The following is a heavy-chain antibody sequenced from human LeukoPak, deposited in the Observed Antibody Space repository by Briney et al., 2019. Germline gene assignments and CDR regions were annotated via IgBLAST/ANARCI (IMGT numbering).Heavy chain of an antibody. CDR3: ARYRYYYDSRHTGGWFDP. V-gene: IGHV4-39*07. CDR1: GGSISSSSYY. CDR2: IYYSGST. J-gene: IGHJ5*02. Sequence: SETLSLTCTVSGGSISSSSYYWGWIRQPPGKGLEWIGSIYYSGSTYYNPSLKSRVTISVDTSKNQFSLKLSSVTAADTAVYYCARYRYYYDSRHTGGWFDPWGQGTLVTVSS. D-gene: IGHD3-22*01.